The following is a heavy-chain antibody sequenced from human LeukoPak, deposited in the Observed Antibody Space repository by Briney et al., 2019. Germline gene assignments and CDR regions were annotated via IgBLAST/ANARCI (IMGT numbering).Heavy chain of an antibody. D-gene: IGHD4-23*01. Sequence: PGGYLRLSCAASGYTFSSYWPNWVREAPGKGLVWVSRIASDGSSTTYADSVKGRFSISRDNAKNTLYLQMNSLRVEDTAVYYCARGRPHGNDYWGQGTLVTVSS. V-gene: IGHV3-74*01. J-gene: IGHJ4*02. CDR1: GYTFSSYW. CDR2: IASDGSST. CDR3: ARGRPHGNDY.